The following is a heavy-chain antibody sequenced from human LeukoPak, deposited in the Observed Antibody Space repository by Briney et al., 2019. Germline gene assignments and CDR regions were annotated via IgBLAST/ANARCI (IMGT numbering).Heavy chain of an antibody. CDR1: GGSISSYY. V-gene: IGHV4-59*01. D-gene: IGHD3-10*01. CDR3: ARAAVRGVVDY. J-gene: IGHJ4*02. Sequence: PSETLSLTCTVSGGSISSYYWSWIRQPPGKGLEWIGYIYYSGSTNYNPSLKSRVTISVDTSKNQFSLKLSSVTAADTAVYYCARAAVRGVVDYWGQGTVLTLSS. CDR2: IYYSGST.